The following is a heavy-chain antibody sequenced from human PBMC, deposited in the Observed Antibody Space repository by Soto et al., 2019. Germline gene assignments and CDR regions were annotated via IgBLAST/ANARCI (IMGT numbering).Heavy chain of an antibody. CDR3: ARGDTYYYGSGSYYISH. CDR1: GGSISSYY. Sequence: PSETLSLTCTVSGGSISSYYWSWIRQPPGKGLEWIGYIYYTGSTNYNPSLKSRVTISVDTSKNQFSLKVSSVTAADTAVYYCARGDTYYYGSGSYYISHWGQGTLVTVSS. CDR2: IYYTGST. J-gene: IGHJ4*02. V-gene: IGHV4-59*01. D-gene: IGHD3-10*01.